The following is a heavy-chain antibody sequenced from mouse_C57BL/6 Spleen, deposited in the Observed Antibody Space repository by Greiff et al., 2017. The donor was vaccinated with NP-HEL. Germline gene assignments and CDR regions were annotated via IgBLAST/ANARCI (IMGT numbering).Heavy chain of an antibody. V-gene: IGHV1-19*01. CDR2: INPYNGGT. CDR3: ALITTDAMDY. D-gene: IGHD1-1*01. Sequence: EVQLQQSGPVLVKPGASVKMSCKASGYTFTDYYMNWVKQSHGKSLEWIGVINPYNGGTSYNQKFKGKATLTVDKSSSTAYMELNSLTSEDSAVYYCALITTDAMDYWGQGTSVTVSS. CDR1: GYTFTDYY. J-gene: IGHJ4*01.